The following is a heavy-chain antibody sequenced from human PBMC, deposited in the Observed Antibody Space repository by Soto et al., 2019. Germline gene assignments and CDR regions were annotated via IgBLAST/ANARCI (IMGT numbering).Heavy chain of an antibody. CDR3: ARQPGSRDWFDP. J-gene: IGHJ5*02. CDR1: GGSISSYY. CDR2: IYYSGST. Sequence: SETLSLTCTVSGGSISSYYWSWIRQPPGKGLEWIGYIYYSGSTNYNPSLKSRVTISVDTSKNQFSLKLSSVTAADTAVYYCARQPGSRDWFDPWGQGTLVTVSS. D-gene: IGHD7-27*01. V-gene: IGHV4-59*08.